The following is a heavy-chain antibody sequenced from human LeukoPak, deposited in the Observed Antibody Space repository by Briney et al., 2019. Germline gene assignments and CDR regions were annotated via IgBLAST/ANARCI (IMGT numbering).Heavy chain of an antibody. D-gene: IGHD2-15*01. Sequence: VASVKVSCKASGGTFSSYAISWVRQAPGQGLEWMGGIIPIFGTANYAQKFQGRVTITADESTSTAYMELSSLRSEDTAVYYCARDLNGGTYCDYWGQGTLVTVSS. CDR1: GGTFSSYA. J-gene: IGHJ4*02. CDR2: IIPIFGTA. CDR3: ARDLNGGTYCDY. V-gene: IGHV1-69*13.